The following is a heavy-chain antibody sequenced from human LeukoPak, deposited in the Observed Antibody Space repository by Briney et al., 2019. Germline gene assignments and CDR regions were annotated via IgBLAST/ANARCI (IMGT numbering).Heavy chain of an antibody. J-gene: IGHJ5*02. CDR2: IFYTGGA. D-gene: IGHD6-19*01. CDR3: ARGPPLVAVPGTVRFDP. Sequence: SETLSLTCTVSGGSISSYYWGWIRQPPGKGLEWLGYIFYTGGANYNPSLKSRVIISVATSTNQFSLKLSSETAADTAVYYCARGPPLVAVPGTVRFDPWGQGTLVTVSS. V-gene: IGHV4-59*01. CDR1: GGSISSYY.